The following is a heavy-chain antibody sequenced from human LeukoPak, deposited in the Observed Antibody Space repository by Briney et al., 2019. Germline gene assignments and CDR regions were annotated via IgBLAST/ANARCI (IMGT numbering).Heavy chain of an antibody. D-gene: IGHD6-13*01. CDR2: IERKTDGATT. V-gene: IGHV3-15*04. Sequence: PGGSLRLSCAASGFTFSNAWMSWVRQAPGKGLEWVGRIERKTDGATTDYAAPVKGRFTISRDDSKNTRYLQMNSLKTEDTAVYYCTTHRGYSSSPTFDYWGQGTLVTVPS. CDR1: GFTFSNAW. J-gene: IGHJ4*02. CDR3: TTHRGYSSSPTFDY.